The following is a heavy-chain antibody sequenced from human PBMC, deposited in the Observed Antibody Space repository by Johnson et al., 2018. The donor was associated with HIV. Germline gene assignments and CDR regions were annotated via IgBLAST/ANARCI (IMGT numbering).Heavy chain of an antibody. CDR3: ATGEYTYARAFDI. CDR2: IKSKTDGGTT. D-gene: IGHD5-18*01. J-gene: IGHJ3*02. CDR1: GFSFTNAW. V-gene: IGHV3-15*01. Sequence: VQLVESGGGSVKPGESLKISCEASGFSFTNAWMNWVRQGPGKGLEWVGRIKSKTDGGTTDYAAPVKGRFTISRDDSKNTLYLQMNSLKTEDTAVYYCATGEYTYARAFDIWGQGTMVTVSS.